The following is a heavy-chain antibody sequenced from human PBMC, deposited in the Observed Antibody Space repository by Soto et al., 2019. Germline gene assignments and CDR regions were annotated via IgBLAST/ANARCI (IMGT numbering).Heavy chain of an antibody. J-gene: IGHJ4*02. Sequence: GGSLRLSCAASGFTFSSYGMHWVRQAPGKGLEWVAVIWYDGSNKYYADSVKGRFTISRDNSKNTLYLQMNSLRAEDTAVYYCARDTGDGGPWELRYRYYFDYWGQGTLVTVSS. CDR3: ARDTGDGGPWELRYRYYFDY. V-gene: IGHV3-33*01. CDR2: IWYDGSNK. D-gene: IGHD1-26*01. CDR1: GFTFSSYG.